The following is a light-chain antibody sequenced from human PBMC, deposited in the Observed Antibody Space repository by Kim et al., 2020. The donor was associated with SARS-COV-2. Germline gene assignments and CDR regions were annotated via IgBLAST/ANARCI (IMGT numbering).Light chain of an antibody. Sequence: SYELTQPPSVSVSPGQTASITCSGYKLGDKYVSWYQQKPGQSPLVVIYQDNQRPSGTPERFSGSNSGNTATLTISGTQAMDEADYYCQAWDSSTHNYVFG. V-gene: IGLV3-1*01. J-gene: IGLJ1*01. CDR2: QDN. CDR3: QAWDSSTHNYV. CDR1: KLGDKY.